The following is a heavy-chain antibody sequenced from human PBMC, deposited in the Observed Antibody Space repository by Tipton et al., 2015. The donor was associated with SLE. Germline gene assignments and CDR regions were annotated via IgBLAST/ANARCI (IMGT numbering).Heavy chain of an antibody. CDR2: IYYSGST. V-gene: IGHV4-59*08. CDR3: ARAPRGCSSTSCLPY. CDR1: GGSFSGYH. Sequence: TLSLTCAAYGGSFSGYHWSWIRQPPGKGLEWIGYIYYSGSTNYNPSLKSRVTISVDTSKNQFSLKLSSVTAADTAVYYCARAPRGCSSTSCLPYWGQGTLVTVSS. J-gene: IGHJ4*02. D-gene: IGHD2-2*01.